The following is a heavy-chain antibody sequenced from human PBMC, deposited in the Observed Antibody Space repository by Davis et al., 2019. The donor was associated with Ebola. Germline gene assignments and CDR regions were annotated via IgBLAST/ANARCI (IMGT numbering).Heavy chain of an antibody. CDR3: SGGGVVDY. J-gene: IGHJ4*02. Sequence: GESLKISCAASGLTFTNSAMSWVRQAPGKGLEWVSGVSDSGGTTYYAASVKGRFTISRDDSKNTAYLQMNSLKTEDTAVYYCSGGGVVDYWGQGTLVTVSS. CDR2: VSDSGGTT. D-gene: IGHD3-16*01. V-gene: IGHV3-23*01. CDR1: GLTFTNSA.